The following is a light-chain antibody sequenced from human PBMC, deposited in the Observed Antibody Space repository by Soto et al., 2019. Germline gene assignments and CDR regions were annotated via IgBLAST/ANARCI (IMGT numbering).Light chain of an antibody. CDR1: QTINNF. CDR3: QQRHSSPRT. V-gene: IGKV1-39*01. CDR2: GAS. Sequence: DIQMTKSPSSLFASVGDRVTVTCRASQTINNFLHWYHQKPGKAPKLLIYGASSLQSGVPSRFSGGGSVTTFTLTINSVQPKDFEIYYCQQRHSSPRTFGQGT. J-gene: IGKJ1*01.